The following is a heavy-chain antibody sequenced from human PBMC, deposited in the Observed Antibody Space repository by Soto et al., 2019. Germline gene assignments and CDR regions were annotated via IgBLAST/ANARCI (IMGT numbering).Heavy chain of an antibody. CDR2: IIPIFGTA. CDR3: ARGYSSGYDYYYGMDV. Sequence: QVQLVQSGAEVRKPGSSVKVSCKASGGTFSRHAISWVRQAPGQGLEWMGGIIPIFGTANHAQKFQGRVTIMADESTSTVYMELSSLRSEDTAVYYCARGYSSGYDYYYGMDVWGQGTTVTVSS. D-gene: IGHD6-19*01. J-gene: IGHJ6*02. V-gene: IGHV1-69*01. CDR1: GGTFSRHA.